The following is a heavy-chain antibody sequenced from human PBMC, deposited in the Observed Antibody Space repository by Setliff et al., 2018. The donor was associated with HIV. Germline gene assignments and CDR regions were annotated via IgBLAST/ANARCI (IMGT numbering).Heavy chain of an antibody. CDR3: ARASPYGGNWYFDL. CDR1: GGTFINSA. V-gene: IGHV1-18*01. J-gene: IGHJ2*01. D-gene: IGHD2-15*01. CDR2: ISAYNGNT. Sequence: ASVKVSCKASGGTFINSAFTWVRQAPGQGLEWMGWISAYNGNTNYAQKLQGRLTITADKSTSTAYMELRSLRSDDTAVYYCARASPYGGNWYFDLWGRGTLVTVSS.